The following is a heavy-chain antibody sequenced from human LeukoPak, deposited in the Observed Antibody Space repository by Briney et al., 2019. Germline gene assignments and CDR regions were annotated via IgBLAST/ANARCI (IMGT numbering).Heavy chain of an antibody. CDR3: ISGREPFDI. Sequence: ASVKVSCKASGYTFTSYGISWVRQAPGQGLEWMGWISAYNGNTNYAQKFQGRVTMTRDTSISTAYMELSRLRSDDTAVYYCISGREPFDIWGQGTMVTVSS. CDR2: ISAYNGNT. CDR1: GYTFTSYG. D-gene: IGHD1-26*01. J-gene: IGHJ3*02. V-gene: IGHV1-18*01.